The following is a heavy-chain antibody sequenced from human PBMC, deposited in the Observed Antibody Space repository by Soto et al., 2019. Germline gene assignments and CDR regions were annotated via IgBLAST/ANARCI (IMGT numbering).Heavy chain of an antibody. D-gene: IGHD3-22*01. CDR3: ARQFDYESSGYYYAY. J-gene: IGHJ4*02. V-gene: IGHV1-69*13. CDR2: ITPMFGTA. Sequence: ASVKVSCKASGGTFSRYTISWVRQAPGQGLEWMGGITPMFGTANYAQKFQGRVTIAADESTSTAYMELSSLRSEDTAVYYCARQFDYESSGYYYAYWGQGTVVTVSS. CDR1: GGTFSRYT.